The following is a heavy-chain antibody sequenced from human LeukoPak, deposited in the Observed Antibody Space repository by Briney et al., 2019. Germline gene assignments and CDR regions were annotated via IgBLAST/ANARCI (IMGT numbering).Heavy chain of an antibody. CDR1: GFTFSDYY. J-gene: IGHJ6*03. CDR2: ISSSGSTI. Sequence: GGSLRLSCAASGFTFSDYYMSWIRQAPGKGLEWVSYISSSGSTIYYADSVKGRFTISRDNAKNSLYLQMNSLRAEDTAVYYCARASYSSSWYSQHYYYYMDVWGKGTTVTVSS. V-gene: IGHV3-11*04. D-gene: IGHD6-13*01. CDR3: ARASYSSSWYSQHYYYYMDV.